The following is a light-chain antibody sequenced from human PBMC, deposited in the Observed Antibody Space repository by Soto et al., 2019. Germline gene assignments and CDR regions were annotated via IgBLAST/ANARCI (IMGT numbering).Light chain of an antibody. CDR2: ATS. CDR3: QQYSKCPYT. Sequence: EIVLTQSPATLSVSPGERATLSCRASQSVSSNLAWYQQKPGQAPSLLIHATSTRPTGIPARFSGSGSGTDFTLTIRSLHSEDVAVYYCQQYSKCPYTFGQGTKLAIK. V-gene: IGKV3-15*01. J-gene: IGKJ2*01. CDR1: QSVSSN.